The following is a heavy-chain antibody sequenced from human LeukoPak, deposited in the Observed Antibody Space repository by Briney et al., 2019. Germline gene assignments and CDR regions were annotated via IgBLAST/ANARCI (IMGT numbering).Heavy chain of an antibody. V-gene: IGHV1-2*02. J-gene: IGHJ5*02. Sequence: GASVKVSCKASGYTFTGYYMHWVRQAPGQGLEWMGWINPNSGGTNYAQKFQGRVTMTRDTSISTAYMELSRLRSDGTAVYYCARDHCSSTSCYSNWFDPWGQGTLVTVSS. D-gene: IGHD2-2*01. CDR1: GYTFTGYY. CDR2: INPNSGGT. CDR3: ARDHCSSTSCYSNWFDP.